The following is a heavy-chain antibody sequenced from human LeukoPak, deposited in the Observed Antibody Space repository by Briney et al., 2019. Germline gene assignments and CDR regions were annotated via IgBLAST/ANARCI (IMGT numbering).Heavy chain of an antibody. CDR1: GYTFTSYG. J-gene: IGHJ6*03. Sequence: ASVKVSCKASGYTFTSYGISWVRQAPGQGLEWMGWISAYNGNTNYAQKLQGKVTMTTDTSTSTAYMELRSLRSDDTAVYYCARALYYDFWSGYYGAYYYMDVWGKGTTVTVSS. D-gene: IGHD3-3*01. V-gene: IGHV1-18*01. CDR3: ARALYYDFWSGYYGAYYYMDV. CDR2: ISAYNGNT.